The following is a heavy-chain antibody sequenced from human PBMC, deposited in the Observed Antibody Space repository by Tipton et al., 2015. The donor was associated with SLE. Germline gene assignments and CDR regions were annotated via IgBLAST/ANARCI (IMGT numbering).Heavy chain of an antibody. Sequence: GSLRLSCAASGFTFSSYSMNWVRQAPGKGLEWVSSISSSSYIYYADSVKGRFTISRDNAKNSLYLQMNSLRAEDTAVYYCARSLRFLEWLRENWFDPWGQGTLVTVSS. CDR2: ISSSSYI. J-gene: IGHJ5*02. CDR3: ARSLRFLEWLRENWFDP. D-gene: IGHD3-3*01. V-gene: IGHV3-21*01. CDR1: GFTFSSYS.